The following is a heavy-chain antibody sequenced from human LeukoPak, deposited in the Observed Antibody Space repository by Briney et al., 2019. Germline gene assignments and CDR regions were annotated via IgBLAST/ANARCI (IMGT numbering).Heavy chain of an antibody. CDR2: LSSTGTT. Sequence: PGGSLRLSCAASGISFSSFGMSWVRQTPEKGLEWVSTLSSTGTTFYAGSVKGRFTISRANSENTLYLQMDSLTAEDTALYYCARVGYSSAWYFFNFWGQGTLVTVFS. D-gene: IGHD6-13*01. V-gene: IGHV3-23*01. CDR3: ARVGYSSAWYFFNF. J-gene: IGHJ4*02. CDR1: GISFSSFG.